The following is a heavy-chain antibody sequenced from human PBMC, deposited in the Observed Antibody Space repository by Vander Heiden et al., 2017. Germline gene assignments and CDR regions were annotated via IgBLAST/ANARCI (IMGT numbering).Heavy chain of an antibody. V-gene: IGHV3-33*01. Sequence: QVQLVESGGGVVQPGRSLRLSCAASGFTFSSYGMHWVRQAPGKGLEWVAVIWYDGSNKYEADAVKGRFTISRDNSKNTLYVQLQRMRAEDTAVYYCAIYSNSYGSVPLNWGEGSMVTVSS. CDR1: GFTFSSYG. CDR3: AIYSNSYGSVPLN. CDR2: IWYDGSNK. J-gene: IGHJ4*02. D-gene: IGHD5-18*01.